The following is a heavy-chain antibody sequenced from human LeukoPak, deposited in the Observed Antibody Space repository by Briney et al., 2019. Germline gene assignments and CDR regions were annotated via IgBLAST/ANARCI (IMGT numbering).Heavy chain of an antibody. D-gene: IGHD5-18*01. CDR1: GFSISSGHY. J-gene: IGHJ4*02. CDR2: VYQSGTA. Sequence: SETLSLTCTVSGFSISSGHYWGWVRQPPGAGLEWIGSVYQSGTAYYNPSLKSRVTTSVDMSKNQFSLRLRPVTAADTAVYYCARIFIRNGYSSYFDCWGQGTLVTVSS. V-gene: IGHV4-38-2*02. CDR3: ARIFIRNGYSSYFDC.